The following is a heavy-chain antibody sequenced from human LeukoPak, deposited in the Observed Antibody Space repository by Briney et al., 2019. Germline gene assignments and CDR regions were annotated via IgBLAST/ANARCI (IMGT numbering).Heavy chain of an antibody. CDR2: IQQDGNEM. CDR1: GFTFSSYW. CDR3: SNGIYSTSY. J-gene: IGHJ4*02. V-gene: IGHV3-7*01. D-gene: IGHD6-6*01. Sequence: GGSLRLSCAASGFTFSSYWMAWVRQASGQGLEWVANIQQDGNEMVYADSVRGRFTISRDNAENSLYLQMNSLRAEDTAVYYCSNGIYSTSYWGQGTLVTVSS.